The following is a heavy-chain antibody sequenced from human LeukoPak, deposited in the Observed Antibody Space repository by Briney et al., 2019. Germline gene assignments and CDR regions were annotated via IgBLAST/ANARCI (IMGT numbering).Heavy chain of an antibody. CDR1: GFTFSNYW. CDR3: ARVRVSSYYGMDI. J-gene: IGHJ6*02. CDR2: INQGESEK. V-gene: IGHV3-7*05. D-gene: IGHD2/OR15-2a*01. Sequence: GGSPRLSCAASGFTFSNYWMSWVRQAPGKGLEWVANINQGESEKYYVDSVKGRFTISRDNAKNSLYLQMNTLRAEDTAVYYCARVRVSSYYGMDIWGQGTTVTVSS.